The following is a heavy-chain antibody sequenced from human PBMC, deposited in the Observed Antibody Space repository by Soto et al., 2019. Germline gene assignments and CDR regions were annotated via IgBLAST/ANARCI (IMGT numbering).Heavy chain of an antibody. Sequence: HPGGSLRLSCAASGFTFSSYSMNWVRQAPEKGLEWVSYISSSSSTIYYADSVKGRFTISRDNAKNSLYLQMNSLRDEDTAVYYCARDGLGYCSGGSCYTYYYYGMDVWGQGTTVTVSS. CDR1: GFTFSSYS. V-gene: IGHV3-48*02. CDR2: ISSSSSTI. D-gene: IGHD2-15*01. CDR3: ARDGLGYCSGGSCYTYYYYGMDV. J-gene: IGHJ6*02.